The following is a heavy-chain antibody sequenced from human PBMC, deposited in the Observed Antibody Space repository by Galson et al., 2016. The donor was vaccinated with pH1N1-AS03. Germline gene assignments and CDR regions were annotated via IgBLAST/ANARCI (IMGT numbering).Heavy chain of an antibody. J-gene: IGHJ4*02. CDR3: ARRYYFDY. CDR1: GYTLTRYY. D-gene: IGHD3-16*02. CDR2: IDPSGGPT. Sequence: SVKVSCKASGYTLTRYYMHWVRQAPGQGLEWMGIIDPSGGPTTYAPKFQGRITITTDTSTSTVYMELVSLRSGDTAVYYCARRYYFDYWGQGTLVTVSS. V-gene: IGHV1-46*01.